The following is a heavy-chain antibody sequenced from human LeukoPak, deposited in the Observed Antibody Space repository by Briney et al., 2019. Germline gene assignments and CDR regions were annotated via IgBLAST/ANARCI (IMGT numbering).Heavy chain of an antibody. D-gene: IGHD1-26*01. Sequence: AASVKVSCKASGGTFSSYAISWVRQAPGQGLEWMGGIIPIFGTANYAQRFQGRVTITADESTSTAYMELSSLRSEDTAMYYCARHFSGSFAWYFDLWGRGTLVTVSS. CDR3: ARHFSGSFAWYFDL. J-gene: IGHJ2*01. CDR2: IIPIFGTA. V-gene: IGHV1-69*13. CDR1: GGTFSSYA.